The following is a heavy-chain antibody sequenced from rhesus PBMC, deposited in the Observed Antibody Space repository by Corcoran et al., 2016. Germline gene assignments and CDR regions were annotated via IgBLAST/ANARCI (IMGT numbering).Heavy chain of an antibody. CDR3: ARVRRFFDY. J-gene: IGHJ4*01. Sequence: QVTFKESGPSLVKPTQTLTLTCTFSGFSISTTRTGVGLILQPPAKALEWLASIYWNDSKYYSTSLKRRLTISKDTSKNQVVLKMTNMDPVDTATYYCARVRRFFDYWGQGVLVNVSS. V-gene: IGHV2-95*01. CDR2: IYWNDSK. CDR1: GFSISTTRTG.